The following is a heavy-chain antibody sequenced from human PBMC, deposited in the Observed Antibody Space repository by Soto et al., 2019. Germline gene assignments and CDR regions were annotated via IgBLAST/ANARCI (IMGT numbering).Heavy chain of an antibody. V-gene: IGHV4-31*03. D-gene: IGHD4-17*01. J-gene: IGHJ6*02. CDR3: ARDRYGDSYYYYYGMNV. CDR1: GGSISSGGYY. CDR2: IYYSGST. Sequence: QVQLQESGPGLVKPSQTLSLTCTVSGGSISSGGYYWSWIRQHPGKGLEWIGYIYYSGSTYYNPSLKSRVTRSVDTSKNQFSLKLRSVTAADTAVYYCARDRYGDSYYYYYGMNVWGQGTTVTVSS.